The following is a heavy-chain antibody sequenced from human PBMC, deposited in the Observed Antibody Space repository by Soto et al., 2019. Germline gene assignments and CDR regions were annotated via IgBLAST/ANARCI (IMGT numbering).Heavy chain of an antibody. CDR1: GGSISSYY. Sequence: QVQLQESGPGLVKPSETLSLTCTVSGGSISSYYWSWIRQPAGKGLEWIGRIYSSGSTNYNDSLKSRITMSVDTSKNQFSLVMTSVTAADTAVYYCARWATGASFPGMDVWGQGATVTVSS. J-gene: IGHJ6*02. CDR2: IYSSGST. D-gene: IGHD2-8*02. CDR3: ARWATGASFPGMDV. V-gene: IGHV4-4*07.